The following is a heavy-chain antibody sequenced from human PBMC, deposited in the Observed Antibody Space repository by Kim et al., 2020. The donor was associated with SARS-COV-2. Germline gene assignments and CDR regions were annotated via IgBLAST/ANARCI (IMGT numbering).Heavy chain of an antibody. CDR3: ARLLLWFGESPGFDP. CDR1: GGSVSSGSYY. J-gene: IGHJ5*02. Sequence: SETLSLTCTVSGGSVSSGSYYWSWIRQPPGKGLEWIGYIYYSGSTNYNPSLKSRVTISVDTSKNQFSLKLSSVTAADTAVYYCARLLLWFGESPGFDPWGQGTLVTVSS. V-gene: IGHV4-61*01. CDR2: IYYSGST. D-gene: IGHD3-10*01.